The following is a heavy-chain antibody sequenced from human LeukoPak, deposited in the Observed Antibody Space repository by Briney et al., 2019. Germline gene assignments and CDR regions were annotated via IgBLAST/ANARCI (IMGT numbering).Heavy chain of an antibody. Sequence: GGSLRLSCAASGFTFSSYWMSWVRQAPGKGLEWVANIKQDGSEKYYVDSVKGRFTISRDNAKNSLYLQMNSLRAEDTAVYYCAREPGYSSSWYADYWGQGTLVTVSS. V-gene: IGHV3-7*01. CDR1: GFTFSSYW. D-gene: IGHD6-13*01. CDR2: IKQDGSEK. J-gene: IGHJ4*02. CDR3: AREPGYSSSWYADY.